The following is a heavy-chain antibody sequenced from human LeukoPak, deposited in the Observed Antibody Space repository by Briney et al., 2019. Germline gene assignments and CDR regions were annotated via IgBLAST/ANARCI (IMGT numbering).Heavy chain of an antibody. D-gene: IGHD3-22*01. CDR3: ARVYYYDSSGYYYFDY. Sequence: PSETLSLTCTVSGGSISSYYWSWIRQPPGMGLEWIGYIYYSGSTNYNPSLKSRVTISVDTSKNQFSLKLSSVTAADTAVYYCARVYYYDSSGYYYFDYWGQGTLVTVSS. CDR2: IYYSGST. V-gene: IGHV4-59*01. J-gene: IGHJ4*02. CDR1: GGSISSYY.